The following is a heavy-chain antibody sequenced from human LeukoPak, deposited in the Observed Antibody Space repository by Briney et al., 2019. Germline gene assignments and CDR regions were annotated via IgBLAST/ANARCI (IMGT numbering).Heavy chain of an antibody. CDR2: ISAYNGNT. D-gene: IGHD3-22*01. CDR1: GYTFTSYG. V-gene: IGHV1-18*01. J-gene: IGHJ4*02. Sequence: ASVKVSCKASGYTFTSYGISWVRQAPGLGLEWMGWISAYNGNTNYAQKLQGRVTMTTDTSTSTAYMELRSLRSDDTAVYYRARRYYYDSSGYYSHFDYWGQGTLVTVSS. CDR3: ARRYYYDSSGYYSHFDY.